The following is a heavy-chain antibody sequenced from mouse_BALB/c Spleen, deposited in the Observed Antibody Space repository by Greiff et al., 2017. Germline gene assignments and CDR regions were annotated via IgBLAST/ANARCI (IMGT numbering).Heavy chain of an antibody. Sequence: EVHLVESGGGLVQPGGSRKLSCAASGFTFSSFGMHWVRQAPEKGLEWVAYISSGSSTIYYADTVKGRFTISRDNPKNTLFLQMTSLRSEDTAMYYCARGRGNYSYAMDYWGQGTSVTVSS. CDR1: GFTFSSFG. D-gene: IGHD2-1*01. CDR2: ISSGSSTI. V-gene: IGHV5-17*02. J-gene: IGHJ4*01. CDR3: ARGRGNYSYAMDY.